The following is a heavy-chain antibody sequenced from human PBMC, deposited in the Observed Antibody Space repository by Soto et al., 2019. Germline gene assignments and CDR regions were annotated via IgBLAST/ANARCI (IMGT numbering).Heavy chain of an antibody. V-gene: IGHV1-3*01. J-gene: IGHJ4*02. Sequence: ASVKVSCKVSGYTSTNYAVHWVRQAPGQGLQWIGWINVGNGNTKSSQKFQGRVTFSRDTSASTAYMEVSSLTSEDTAVYYCTSDNKGLADYWGQGTLVTVSS. CDR3: TSDNKGLADY. CDR1: GYTSTNYA. CDR2: INVGNGNT.